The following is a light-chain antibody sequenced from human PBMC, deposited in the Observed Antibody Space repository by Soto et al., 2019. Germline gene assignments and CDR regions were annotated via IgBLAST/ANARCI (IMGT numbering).Light chain of an antibody. CDR3: SSYAGSNHWV. CDR2: EVS. CDR1: SSDVGGYNY. Sequence: QSVLTQPPSASGSPGQSVTISCTGTSSDVGGYNYVSWYQQHPGKAPKLVIYEVSKRPSGVPDRFSGSKSGNTASLTVSGLQAEDEADYYCSSYAGSNHWVFGGGTKLTVL. V-gene: IGLV2-8*01. J-gene: IGLJ2*01.